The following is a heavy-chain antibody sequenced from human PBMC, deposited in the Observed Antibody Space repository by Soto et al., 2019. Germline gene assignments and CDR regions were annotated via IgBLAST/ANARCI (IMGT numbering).Heavy chain of an antibody. CDR1: GFSLSTSGMC. D-gene: IGHD4-17*01. CDR3: ARIKMGSGYGDYVDYYYGMDV. Sequence: GSGPTLVNPPQTLTLTCTFSGFSLSTSGMCVSWIGQPPGKALEWLALIDWDDDKYYSTSLKTRLTISKDTSKNQVVLTMTNMDPVDTATYYCARIKMGSGYGDYVDYYYGMDVWGQGTTVTVSS. J-gene: IGHJ6*02. CDR2: IDWDDDK. V-gene: IGHV2-70*01.